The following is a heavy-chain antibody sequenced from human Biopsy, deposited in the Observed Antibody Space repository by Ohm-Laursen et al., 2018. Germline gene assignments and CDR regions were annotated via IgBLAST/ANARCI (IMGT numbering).Heavy chain of an antibody. Sequence: SLRLSCAASGFTFRTYGMHWVRLAPGKGLEWVAVISYDQITKHYADSVRGRFTISRDNSKNTLYLQVNSLRAEDTVVYYCARDSSRRAREGGMDVWGQGTTVTVSS. D-gene: IGHD6-6*01. J-gene: IGHJ6*02. CDR2: ISYDQITK. CDR3: ARDSSRRAREGGMDV. V-gene: IGHV3-30*03. CDR1: GFTFRTYG.